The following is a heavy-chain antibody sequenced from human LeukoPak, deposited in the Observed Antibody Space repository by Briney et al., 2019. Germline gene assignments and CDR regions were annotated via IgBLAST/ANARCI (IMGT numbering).Heavy chain of an antibody. CDR1: GFTFSSYA. J-gene: IGHJ5*02. D-gene: IGHD6-13*01. CDR3: ARAAGYGFDP. CDR2: ISYDGSNK. Sequence: PGRSLRLSCAASGFTFSSYAMHWVRQAPGKGLEWVAVISYDGSNKYYADPVKGRFTISRDNSKNTLYLQMNSLRAEDTAVYYCARAAGYGFDPWGQGTLVTVSS. V-gene: IGHV3-30-3*01.